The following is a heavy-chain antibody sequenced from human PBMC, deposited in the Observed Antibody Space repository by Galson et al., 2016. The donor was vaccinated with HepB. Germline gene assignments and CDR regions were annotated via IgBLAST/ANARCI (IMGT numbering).Heavy chain of an antibody. CDR3: ATVVMVTAGYDY. CDR1: GFTFSEVW. D-gene: IGHD2-21*02. J-gene: IGHJ4*02. Sequence: SLRLSCAASGFTFSEVWMTWVRQAPGKGLEWVGRIRSRGHGGTTDYAAPVQGRFTISRDDSKNTVSLQMDSLKSEDTAVYYGATVVMVTAGYDYWGRGTLVTVSS. V-gene: IGHV3-15*01. CDR2: IRSRGHGGTT.